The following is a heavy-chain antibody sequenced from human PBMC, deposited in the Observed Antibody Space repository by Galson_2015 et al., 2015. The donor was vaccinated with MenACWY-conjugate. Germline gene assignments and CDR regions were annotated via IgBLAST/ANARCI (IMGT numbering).Heavy chain of an antibody. V-gene: IGHV3-30*18. CDR3: AKEGAARTFREEFDY. CDR1: GFTFSNYG. J-gene: IGHJ4*02. CDR2: VSYDGGTN. Sequence: SLRLSCAASGFTFSNYGMHWVRQTPDKGLEWVAVVSYDGGTNYYADSVKGRFSISRDNSKNTVDLQMNSLSVDDTAVYFCAKEGAARTFREEFDYWGQGTLVTVSS. D-gene: IGHD5-24*01.